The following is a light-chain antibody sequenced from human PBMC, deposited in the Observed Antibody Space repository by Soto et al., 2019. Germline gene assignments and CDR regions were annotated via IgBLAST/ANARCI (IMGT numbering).Light chain of an antibody. V-gene: IGKV1-9*01. CDR3: QQLNSYPLT. CDR1: QGISSY. J-gene: IGKJ4*01. Sequence: DIQLTQSPSFLSASVGDRVTITCRASQGISSYLAWHQQKPGGAPKLLIYAASTLQSGVPSRFSGSGSGTEFTLTISSLQPEDFATYYCQQLNSYPLTFGGGTKVDIK. CDR2: AAS.